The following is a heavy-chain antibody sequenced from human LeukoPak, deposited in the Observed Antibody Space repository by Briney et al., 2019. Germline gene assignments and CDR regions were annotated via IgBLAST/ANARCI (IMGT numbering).Heavy chain of an antibody. CDR3: ARDAVSTTTAGGIDY. J-gene: IGHJ4*02. CDR2: ISAYSGYT. Sequence: GASVKVSCKASGYTFTNYGISWVRQAPGQGLEWIGWISAYSGYTHYAQKIQGRVTVTTEASTSTAYMELRSLTSYGTAVYYCARDAVSTTTAGGIDYWGQGTLVTVSS. CDR1: GYTFTNYG. D-gene: IGHD5/OR15-5a*01. V-gene: IGHV1-18*01.